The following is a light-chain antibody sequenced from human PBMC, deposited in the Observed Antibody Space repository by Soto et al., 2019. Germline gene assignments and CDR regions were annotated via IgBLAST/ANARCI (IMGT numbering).Light chain of an antibody. CDR1: SSDVGGYNY. CDR3: SSYTSSSGV. J-gene: IGLJ1*01. Sequence: QSALTQPASVSGSPGQSITISCTGTSSDVGGYNYVSWYQQHPGKAPKLMIYEVSNRPSGVSNRFSGSKSGNTASLTISGLQAEDDADYYCSSYTSSSGVFGTGTKLTVL. CDR2: EVS. V-gene: IGLV2-14*01.